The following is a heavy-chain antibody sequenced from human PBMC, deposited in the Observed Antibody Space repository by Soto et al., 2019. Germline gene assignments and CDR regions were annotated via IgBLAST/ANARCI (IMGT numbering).Heavy chain of an antibody. Sequence: GASVKVSCKSSGGTFSSYAISCVRQAPGQGLEWMGGIIPIFGTANYAQKFQGRVTITADESTSTAYMELSSLRSEDTAVYYCASTSSVAGRLYYYYGMDVWGQGTTVTVSS. J-gene: IGHJ6*02. CDR2: IIPIFGTA. D-gene: IGHD6-19*01. CDR3: ASTSSVAGRLYYYYGMDV. V-gene: IGHV1-69*13. CDR1: GGTFSSYA.